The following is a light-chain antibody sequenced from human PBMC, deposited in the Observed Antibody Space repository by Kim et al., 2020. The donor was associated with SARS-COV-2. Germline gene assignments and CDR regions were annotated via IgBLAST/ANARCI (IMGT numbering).Light chain of an antibody. CDR2: QDS. CDR3: QAWDSSTVV. V-gene: IGLV3-1*01. J-gene: IGLJ2*01. CDR1: KLGDKY. Sequence: SVATGQTDSITCSGDKLGDKYACWYQQKPGQSPVLGIYQDSKRPSGIPERFSGSNSGNTATLTISGTQAMDEADYYCQAWDSSTVVFGGGTQLTVL.